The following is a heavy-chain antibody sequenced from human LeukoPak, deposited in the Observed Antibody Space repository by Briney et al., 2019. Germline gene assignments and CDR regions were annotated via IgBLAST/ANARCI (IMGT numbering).Heavy chain of an antibody. Sequence: TGGSLRLSCAASGFTVSSNYMSWVRQAPGKGLEWVSVIYSGGSTYYADSVKGRFTISRDNSKNTLYLQMNSLRAEDTAVYYCAREGNYYYDSSGYYFHWGQGTLVTVSS. D-gene: IGHD3-22*01. V-gene: IGHV3-66*02. CDR1: GFTVSSNY. J-gene: IGHJ4*02. CDR2: IYSGGST. CDR3: AREGNYYYDSSGYYFH.